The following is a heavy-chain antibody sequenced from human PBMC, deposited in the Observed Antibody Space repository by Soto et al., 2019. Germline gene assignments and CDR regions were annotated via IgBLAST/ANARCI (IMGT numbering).Heavy chain of an antibody. D-gene: IGHD1-20*01. Sequence: VQLLESGGGLVQPGGSLRLSCAASGFTFSSYAMTWVRQAPGKGLEWVSAISASGGSTYYADSVKGRFTISRDNSKSTLSLQMNSLRAEDTAVYYCAKGGPYNSNGWFDPWGQGILVTVSS. V-gene: IGHV3-23*01. CDR1: GFTFSSYA. J-gene: IGHJ5*02. CDR3: AKGGPYNSNGWFDP. CDR2: ISASGGST.